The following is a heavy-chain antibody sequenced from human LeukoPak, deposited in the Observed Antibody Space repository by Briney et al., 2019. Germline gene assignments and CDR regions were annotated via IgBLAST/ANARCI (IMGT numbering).Heavy chain of an antibody. J-gene: IGHJ4*01. CDR2: IYYSGKP. CDR1: GGSISSSRYY. V-gene: IGHV4-39*01. Sequence: SEPLSLTCTVSGGSISSSRYYWGWIRQPPGKGLEWIGSIYYSGKPYHNPSLKSRVTISVDTSKNHFPLKLSSVNAADTAVYYCARHDFSTAMTMFDYWGQGILVT. D-gene: IGHD5-18*01. CDR3: ARHDFSTAMTMFDY.